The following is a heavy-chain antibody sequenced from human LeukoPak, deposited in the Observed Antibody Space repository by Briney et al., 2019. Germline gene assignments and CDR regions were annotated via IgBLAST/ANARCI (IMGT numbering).Heavy chain of an antibody. V-gene: IGHV4-39*02. Sequence: PSETLSLTCTVSGGSISSSSYYWGWIRQPPGKGLEWIGSIYHSGSTYYNPSLKSRVTISVDTSKNQFSLKLSSVTAADTAVYYCARDIVVVPAVYYYYGMDVWGQGTTVTVSS. D-gene: IGHD2-2*01. J-gene: IGHJ6*02. CDR3: ARDIVVVPAVYYYYGMDV. CDR2: IYHSGST. CDR1: GGSISSSSYY.